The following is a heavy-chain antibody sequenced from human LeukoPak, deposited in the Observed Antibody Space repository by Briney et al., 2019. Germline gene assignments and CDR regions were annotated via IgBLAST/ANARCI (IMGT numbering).Heavy chain of an antibody. J-gene: IGHJ4*02. CDR2: IDSSSSYI. CDR3: ARSYCSSPTCYASDY. V-gene: IGHV3-21*01. Sequence: GGSLRLSCATSGFTFSTYSMNWVRQAPGKGLEWVSSIDSSSSYIYYADSLKGRFTISRDNAKTSLYLQMNSLRAEDTAVYYCARSYCSSPTCYASDYWGQGTLVTVSS. CDR1: GFTFSTYS. D-gene: IGHD2-2*01.